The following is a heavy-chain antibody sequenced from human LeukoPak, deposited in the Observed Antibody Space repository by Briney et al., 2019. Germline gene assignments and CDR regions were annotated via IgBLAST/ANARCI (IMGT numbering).Heavy chain of an antibody. J-gene: IGHJ4*01. CDR2: ISGSGGST. Sequence: GGSLRLSCAASGFTFSSYAMSWVRQAPGKGLEWVSAISGSGGSTYYADSVKGRFTISRDNSKNTLYLQMNSLRSEDTAVYYCANLAPYDYVWGSYRWEGNYFDYWGHGTMVTASS. CDR3: ANLAPYDYVWGSYRWEGNYFDY. D-gene: IGHD3-16*02. V-gene: IGHV3-23*01. CDR1: GFTFSSYA.